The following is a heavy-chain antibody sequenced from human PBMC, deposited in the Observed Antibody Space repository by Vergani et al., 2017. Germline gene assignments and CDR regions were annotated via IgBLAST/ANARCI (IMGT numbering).Heavy chain of an antibody. D-gene: IGHD6-13*01. Sequence: QVQLVQSGAEVKKPGSSVKVSCKASGGTFSSYAISWVRQAPGQGLEWMGGIIPIFGTANYAQKFQGRVTITADNSTSTAYMELRSLRSEDTAVYYCAIWSFGSSWYEDYYYYYGMDVWGRGTTVTVS. J-gene: IGHJ6*02. V-gene: IGHV1-69*06. CDR2: IIPIFGTA. CDR1: GGTFSSYA. CDR3: AIWSFGSSWYEDYYYYYGMDV.